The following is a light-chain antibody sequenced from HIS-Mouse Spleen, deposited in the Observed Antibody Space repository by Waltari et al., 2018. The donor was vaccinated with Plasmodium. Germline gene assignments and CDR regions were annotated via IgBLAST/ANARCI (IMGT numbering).Light chain of an antibody. V-gene: IGLV2-11*01. CDR3: CSDAGSYTYV. CDR2: DVS. J-gene: IGLJ1*01. Sequence: QSALTQPPSVSGSPGPSVTISCNGTSSEFGGYNYVSWYQQPPGKAPKLMIYDVSKRPSGVPDRFSGSKSGNTASLTISGLQAEDEADYYCCSDAGSYTYVFGTGTKVTVL. CDR1: SSEFGGYNY.